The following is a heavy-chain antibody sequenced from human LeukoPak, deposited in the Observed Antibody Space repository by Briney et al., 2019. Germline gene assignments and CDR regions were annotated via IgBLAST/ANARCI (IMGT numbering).Heavy chain of an antibody. CDR1: GFTFSSYG. CDR2: IRYDGSNK. CDR3: AKDRRPLAGTYYFDY. D-gene: IGHD6-6*01. Sequence: GGSLRLSCAASGFTFSSYGMHWVRQAPGKGLEWVSFIRYDGSNKYYADSVKGRFTISRDNSKNTLYPQMNSLRAEDTAVYYCAKDRRPLAGTYYFDYWGQGTLVTVSS. V-gene: IGHV3-30*02. J-gene: IGHJ4*02.